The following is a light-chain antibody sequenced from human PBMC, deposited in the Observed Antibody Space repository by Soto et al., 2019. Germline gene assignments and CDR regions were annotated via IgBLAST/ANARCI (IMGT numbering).Light chain of an antibody. V-gene: IGLV2-8*01. CDR3: SSYAGSSNV. CDR1: SSDVGGYNY. Sequence: QSALAQPPSASGSPGQSVAISCTGTSSDVGGYNYVSWYQQHPGKAPKLMIYEANKRPSGVPDRFSGSKSGNTASLTVSGLQAEDEAGYYCSSYAGSSNVFGTGTKVTVL. CDR2: EAN. J-gene: IGLJ1*01.